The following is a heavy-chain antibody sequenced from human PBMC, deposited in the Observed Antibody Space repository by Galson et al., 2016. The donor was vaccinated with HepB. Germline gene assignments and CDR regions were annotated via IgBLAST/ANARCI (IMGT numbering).Heavy chain of an antibody. V-gene: IGHV4-4*02. Sequence: SETLSLTCAVSGGSVSSHNWWSWVRQPPGKGLEWIGEVFHSGSTNYNPSLKSRVTISVDTSKNQFTLKMSSVTAADSAVYYCARTEVGEVGTTTFMVGYWGQGTLVTFSS. CDR2: VFHSGST. CDR3: ARTEVGEVGTTTFMVGY. D-gene: IGHD1-26*01. J-gene: IGHJ4*02. CDR1: GGSVSSHNW.